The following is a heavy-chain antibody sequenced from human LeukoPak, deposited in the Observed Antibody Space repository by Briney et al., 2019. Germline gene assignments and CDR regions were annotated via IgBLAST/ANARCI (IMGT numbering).Heavy chain of an antibody. V-gene: IGHV3-15*01. CDR2: IKSKTDGETT. CDR3: TTEPYYYDSSGYWADY. J-gene: IGHJ4*02. Sequence: GGSLRLSCAASGFTFSNAWMSWVRQAPGKGLEWVGRIKSKTDGETTDYAAPVKGRFTISRGDSKNTLYLQMNSLKTEDTAVYYCTTEPYYYDSSGYWADYWGQGTLVTVSS. CDR1: GFTFSNAW. D-gene: IGHD3-22*01.